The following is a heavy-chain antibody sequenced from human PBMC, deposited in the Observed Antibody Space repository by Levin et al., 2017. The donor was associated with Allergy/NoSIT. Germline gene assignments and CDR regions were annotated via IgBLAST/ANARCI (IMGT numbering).Heavy chain of an antibody. J-gene: IGHJ4*02. D-gene: IGHD6-19*01. CDR1: GFTFSSYA. CDR3: AKLMGGWSKPFDY. CDR2: ITNSGGST. V-gene: IGHV3-23*01. Sequence: GGSLRLSCAASGFTFSSYAMSWVRQAPGKGLEWVSLITNSGGSTCYADSVKGRFTISRDNSKNTLYLQMNSLRAEDTAVYYCAKLMGGWSKPFDYWGQGTLVTVSS.